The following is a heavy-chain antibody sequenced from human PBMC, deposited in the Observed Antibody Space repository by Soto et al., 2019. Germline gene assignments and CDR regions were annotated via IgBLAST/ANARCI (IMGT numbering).Heavy chain of an antibody. J-gene: IGHJ5*02. V-gene: IGHV4-4*07. CDR2: IYATGSS. D-gene: IGHD1-1*01. CDR1: GASLSGHY. CDR3: VRDGTKNLRDWFDP. Sequence: SSETLSFTCNVSGASLSGHYWSWIRQPPGKGLEWIGRIYATGSSDYNPSLKSRITISVDMSKKQFSLTLRSVTAADTAMYYCVRDGTKNLRDWFDPWGQGILVTVSS.